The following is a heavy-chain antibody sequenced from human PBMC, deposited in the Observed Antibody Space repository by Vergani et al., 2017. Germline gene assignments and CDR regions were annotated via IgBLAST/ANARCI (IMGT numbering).Heavy chain of an antibody. J-gene: IGHJ4*02. CDR3: ARGGGSMVRGVITS. D-gene: IGHD3-10*01. CDR1: GFTVSSNY. CDR2: IYSGGST. Sequence: EVQLVESGGGLVQPGGSLRLSCAASGFTVSSNYMSWVRQAPGKGLEWVSVIYSGGSTYYADSVKGRFTISRDNSKNTLYLQMNSLRAEDTAVYYCARGGGSMVRGVITSWSQGTLVTVSS. V-gene: IGHV3-66*02.